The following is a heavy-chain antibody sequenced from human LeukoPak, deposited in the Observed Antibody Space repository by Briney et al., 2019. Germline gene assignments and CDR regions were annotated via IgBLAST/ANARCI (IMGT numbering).Heavy chain of an antibody. Sequence: ASVKVSCKASGYTFTNYAISWVRQAPGQGLEWMGIINPSGGSTSYAQRFQGRVAMTRDTSTTTVYMEVNSLTSEDTAVYFCARDGPTAAPFDYWGQGTLVTVSS. CDR1: GYTFTNYA. V-gene: IGHV1-46*01. CDR3: ARDGPTAAPFDY. J-gene: IGHJ4*02. D-gene: IGHD2-2*01. CDR2: INPSGGST.